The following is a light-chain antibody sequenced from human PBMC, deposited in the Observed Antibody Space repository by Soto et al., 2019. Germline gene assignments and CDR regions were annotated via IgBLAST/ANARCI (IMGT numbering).Light chain of an antibody. J-gene: IGLJ1*01. CDR2: GNN. CDR3: QSFDYSVSDNFV. Sequence: QSVLTQPPSVSGAPGQRVTISCSGSRSNIGAGYDVHWYQQLPGTAPKLLIFGNNNRPSGVPDRFSASISGTSASLAITGLQVEDEADYFCQSFDYSVSDNFVFGPGTKVTVL. CDR1: RSNIGAGYD. V-gene: IGLV1-40*01.